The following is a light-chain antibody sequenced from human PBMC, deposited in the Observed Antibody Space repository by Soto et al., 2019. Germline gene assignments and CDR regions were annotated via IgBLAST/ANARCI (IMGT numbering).Light chain of an antibody. CDR2: GAS. J-gene: IGKJ4*01. CDR1: QSVSSSY. CDR3: QQYGSSLGS. V-gene: IGKV3-20*01. Sequence: EIVLTQSPGTLSLSPGERATPSCRASQSVSSSYLAWYQQKPGQAPRLLIYGASSRATGIPDRFSGSGSGTDFTLTISRLEPEDFAVYYCQQYGSSLGSFGGGTKVDIK.